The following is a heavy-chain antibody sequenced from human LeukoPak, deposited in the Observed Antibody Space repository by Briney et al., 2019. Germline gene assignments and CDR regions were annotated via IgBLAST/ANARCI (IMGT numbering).Heavy chain of an antibody. J-gene: IGHJ4*02. CDR1: GYTFTDYY. D-gene: IGHD3-22*01. CDR2: INPNIGGT. V-gene: IGHV1-2*02. CDR3: ARGRGYYYDSSGYLAFDY. Sequence: ASVKVSCKASGYTFTDYYMHWVRQAPGQGLEWMGCINPNIGGTNYAQKSQGRVTMTTDTSISTAYMEASRLRSDDTAVYHCARGRGYYYDSSGYLAFDYWGQGTLVTVSS.